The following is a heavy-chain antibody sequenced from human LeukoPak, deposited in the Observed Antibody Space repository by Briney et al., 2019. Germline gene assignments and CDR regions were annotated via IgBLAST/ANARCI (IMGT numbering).Heavy chain of an antibody. J-gene: IGHJ6*03. V-gene: IGHV6-1*01. D-gene: IGHD6-19*01. CDR1: GDSVSSNSAA. Sequence: SQTLSLTCAISGDSVSSNSAAWNWIRQSPSRGLEWLGRTYYRSKWYNDYAVSVKSRITISPDTSKNQFSLQLNSVTPEDTAVYYCSRERVAVAGGDYFYYYMDVWGKGTTVTVSS. CDR2: TYYRSKWYN. CDR3: SRERVAVAGGDYFYYYMDV.